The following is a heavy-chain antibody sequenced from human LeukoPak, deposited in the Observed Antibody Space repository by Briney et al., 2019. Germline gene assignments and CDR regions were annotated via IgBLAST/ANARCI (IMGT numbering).Heavy chain of an antibody. J-gene: IGHJ6*02. CDR2: IRSDGTST. V-gene: IGHV3-74*01. Sequence: PGGSLRLSCAASGFTFSNYWMHWVRQAPGKGLVWVSRIRSDGTSTSHADSVKGRFTISRDNAKNTLYLQMNSLRAEDTAVYYCARGNYYAMDVWGQGTTVTVSS. CDR1: GFTFSNYW. CDR3: ARGNYYAMDV.